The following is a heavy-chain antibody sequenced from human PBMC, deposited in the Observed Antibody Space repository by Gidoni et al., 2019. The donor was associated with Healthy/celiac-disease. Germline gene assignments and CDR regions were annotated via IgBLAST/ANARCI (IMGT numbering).Heavy chain of an antibody. CDR2: ISPGESAT. CDR3: ARQWTYSSGWFDY. J-gene: IGHJ4*02. CDR1: GYSFTSYW. Sequence: EVQLGQSGAEVRRPGESLKTACTGSGYSFTSYWIGWVRQMPGKGLEWMGIISPGESATRYSPSFQGQVTISADKSISTAYLQWSSLKSSDTAMYYCARQWTYSSGWFDYWGQGTLVTVSS. D-gene: IGHD6-19*01. V-gene: IGHV5-51*01.